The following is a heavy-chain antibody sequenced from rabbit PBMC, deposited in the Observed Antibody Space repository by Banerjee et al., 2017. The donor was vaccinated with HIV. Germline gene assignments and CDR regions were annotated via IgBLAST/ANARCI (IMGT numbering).Heavy chain of an antibody. V-gene: IGHV1S40*01. J-gene: IGHJ4*01. CDR2: IYFGSSDST. CDR1: GIDFSSYYY. Sequence: QSLEESGGDLVKPGASLTLTCTASGIDFSSYYYMCWVRQAPGKGLEWIACIYFGSSDSTYYASWAKGRFTISKTSSTAVTLQMTSLTAADTATYFCARDGAGSSYPYYFNLWGPGTLVTDS. D-gene: IGHD8-1*01. CDR3: ARDGAGSSYPYYFNL.